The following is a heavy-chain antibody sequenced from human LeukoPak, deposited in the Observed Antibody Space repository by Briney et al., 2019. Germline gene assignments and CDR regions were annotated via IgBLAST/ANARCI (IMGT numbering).Heavy chain of an antibody. CDR2: INHSGST. CDR3: ASVRQDYYDSSGYYR. Sequence: SETLSLTCAVYGGSFSGYYWSWVRQPPGKGLEWIGEINHSGSTNYNPSLKSRVTITVDTSKNQFSLKLNSVTAADTAVYYCASVRQDYYDSSGYYRWGQGTLVTVSS. J-gene: IGHJ5*02. CDR1: GGSFSGYY. D-gene: IGHD3-22*01. V-gene: IGHV4-34*01.